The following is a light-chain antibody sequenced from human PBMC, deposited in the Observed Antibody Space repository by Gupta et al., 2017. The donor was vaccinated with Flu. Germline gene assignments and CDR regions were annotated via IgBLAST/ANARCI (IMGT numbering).Light chain of an antibody. J-gene: IGLJ1*01. CDR1: TLGSKY. CDR2: QNS. Sequence: SYFLPQPPSLSVFPGQTATITCSGGTLGSKYASWFQQRPGQSPAVVMYQNSKRPAGIPGRFSGSNSGNTATLTISETQPVDEADYYCQAWDSGAEVFGTGTRVTVL. V-gene: IGLV3-1*01. CDR3: QAWDSGAEV.